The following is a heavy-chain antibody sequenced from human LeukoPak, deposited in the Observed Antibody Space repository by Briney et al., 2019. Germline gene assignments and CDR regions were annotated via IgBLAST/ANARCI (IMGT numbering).Heavy chain of an antibody. D-gene: IGHD3-10*01. CDR2: IGSGSDGAT. Sequence: GGSLRLSCEASGFTFSSYAMRWVRQAPGKGLEWVSAIGSGSDGATIYADSVKGRFTISRDDSKSILYLQMNSLRGEDTALYYCAKNYRSGRGVPYAMDVWGQGTTVTVSS. V-gene: IGHV3-23*01. CDR1: GFTFSSYA. CDR3: AKNYRSGRGVPYAMDV. J-gene: IGHJ6*02.